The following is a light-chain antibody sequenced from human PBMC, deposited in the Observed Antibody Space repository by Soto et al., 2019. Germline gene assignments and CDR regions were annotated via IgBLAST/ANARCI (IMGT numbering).Light chain of an antibody. Sequence: EIVLTQSPGTLSLSPGERATLSCRASQSVRSSYLAWYQQKPGQAPRLLIYGASSRATGIPDRFSGSGSGTGFTLTISRLEPEDFAVYYCQQYDSSPLTFGGGTKVEIK. CDR1: QSVRSSY. V-gene: IGKV3-20*01. CDR2: GAS. CDR3: QQYDSSPLT. J-gene: IGKJ4*01.